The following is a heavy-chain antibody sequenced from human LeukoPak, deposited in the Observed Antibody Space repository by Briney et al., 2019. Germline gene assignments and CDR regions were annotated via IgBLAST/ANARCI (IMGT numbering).Heavy chain of an antibody. CDR1: GYTFTGYY. CDR2: INPNSGGT. CDR3: ARKSSSRAPYFDY. Sequence: ASVKVSCKASGYTFTGYYMHWVRQAPGQGLEWMGWINPNSGGTNYAQKFQGRVTMTRDTSTSTAYMELSRLRSDDTAVYYCARKSSSRAPYFDYWGQGTLVTVSS. V-gene: IGHV1-2*02. J-gene: IGHJ4*02. D-gene: IGHD6-13*01.